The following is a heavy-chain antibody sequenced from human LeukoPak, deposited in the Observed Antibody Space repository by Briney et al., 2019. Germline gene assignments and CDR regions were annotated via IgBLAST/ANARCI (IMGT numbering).Heavy chain of an antibody. CDR1: GFKFNDCA. V-gene: IGHV3-9*01. CDR3: AKETKVGENLYYFDY. D-gene: IGHD1-26*01. J-gene: IGHJ4*02. Sequence: GGSQRLSCVASGFKFNDCAMHGARHAPGRGLEWVSGLSWHSGSIGYADSVKGRFIISRDNAKNSLYLEMNSLRPEDSALYYCAKETKVGENLYYFDYWGRGTLVTVSS. CDR2: LSWHSGSI.